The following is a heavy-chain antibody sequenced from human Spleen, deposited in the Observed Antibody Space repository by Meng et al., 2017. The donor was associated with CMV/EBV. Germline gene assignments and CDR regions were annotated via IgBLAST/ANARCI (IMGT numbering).Heavy chain of an antibody. CDR3: ARETYSSSPDAFDI. D-gene: IGHD6-6*01. V-gene: IGHV3-49*04. CDR1: GFTFGDYA. CDR2: IRSKAYGGTT. Sequence: GESLKISCTASGFTFGDYAMSWVRQAPGKGLEWVGFIRSKAYGGTTEYAASVKGRFTISRDNAKNSLYLQMNSLRAEDTAVYYCARETYSSSPDAFDIWGQGTMVTVSS. J-gene: IGHJ3*02.